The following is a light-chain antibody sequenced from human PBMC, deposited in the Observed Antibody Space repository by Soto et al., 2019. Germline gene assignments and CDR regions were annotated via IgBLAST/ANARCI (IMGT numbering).Light chain of an antibody. J-gene: IGKJ1*01. Sequence: DIQMTQAPSSLSPSVGDRVTITCRASQGISNYLAWYQQKPGKVPKLLIYAASTLQSGVPSRFSGSGSGTDFTLTISSLQPEDVASYYCQKYNSAPRTFGQGTKVEIK. CDR2: AAS. CDR3: QKYNSAPRT. V-gene: IGKV1-27*01. CDR1: QGISNY.